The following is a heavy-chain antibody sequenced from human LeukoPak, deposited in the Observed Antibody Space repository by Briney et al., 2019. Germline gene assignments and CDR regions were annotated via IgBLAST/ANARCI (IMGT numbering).Heavy chain of an antibody. V-gene: IGHV4-34*01. CDR2: INHSGST. CDR1: GFTFSSYS. D-gene: IGHD3-3*01. Sequence: GSLRLSCAASGFTFSSYSMNWVRQAPGKGLEWIGEINHSGSTNYNPSLKSRVTISVDTSKNQFSLKLSSVTAADTAVYYCARVGAYYDFWSGSKRWFDPWGQGTLVTVSS. J-gene: IGHJ5*02. CDR3: ARVGAYYDFWSGSKRWFDP.